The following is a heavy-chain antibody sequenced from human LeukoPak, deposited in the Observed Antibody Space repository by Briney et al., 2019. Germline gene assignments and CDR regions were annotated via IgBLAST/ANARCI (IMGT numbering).Heavy chain of an antibody. CDR2: IIPILGIA. J-gene: IGHJ4*02. CDR1: GGTFSSYT. V-gene: IGHV1-69*04. CDR3: ARDGYYYDSSGALDY. Sequence: SVKVSCKSSGGTFSSYTISWVRQAPGQGLEWMGRIIPILGIANYAQKFQGRDTITTDKSTSTAYMEMSSLRSEDTAVYYCARDGYYYDSSGALDYWGQGTLVTVSS. D-gene: IGHD3-22*01.